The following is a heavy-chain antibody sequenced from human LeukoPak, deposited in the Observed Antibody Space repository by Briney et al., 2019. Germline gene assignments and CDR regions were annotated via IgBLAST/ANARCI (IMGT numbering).Heavy chain of an antibody. CDR1: GFTFSSYS. J-gene: IGHJ3*02. CDR2: ISSSSSYI. CDR3: ASVRGTYQFDAFDI. Sequence: TGGSLRLSCAASGFTFSSYSMNWVRQAPGKGLEWVSSISSSSSYIYYAVSVKGRFTISRDNAKNSLYLQMNSLRAEDTAVYYCASVRGTYQFDAFDIWGQGTMVTVSS. V-gene: IGHV3-21*01. D-gene: IGHD1-26*01.